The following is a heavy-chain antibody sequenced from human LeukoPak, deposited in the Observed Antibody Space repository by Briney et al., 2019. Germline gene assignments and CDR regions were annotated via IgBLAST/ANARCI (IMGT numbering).Heavy chain of an antibody. CDR2: ISGSSTTI. V-gene: IGHV3-48*01. D-gene: IGHD2-15*01. CDR3: ASRDCSGGTRYDYYYYMDV. J-gene: IGHJ6*03. CDR1: GFTFGSYS. Sequence: PGGSLRLSCAASGFTFGSYSMNWVRQAPGKGLEWVSYISGSSTTIYYADSVRGRFTVSRDNAENSLHLQMNGLRAEDTAVYYCASRDCSGGTRYDYYYYMDVWGKGTTVTVSS.